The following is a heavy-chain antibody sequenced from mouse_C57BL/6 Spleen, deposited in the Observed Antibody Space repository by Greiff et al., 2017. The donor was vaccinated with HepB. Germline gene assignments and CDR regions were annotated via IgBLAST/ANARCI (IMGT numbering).Heavy chain of an antibody. CDR3: ARGYWWLFDY. D-gene: IGHD1-1*02. V-gene: IGHV3-6*01. J-gene: IGHJ2*01. CDR1: GYSITSGYY. Sequence: DVKLVESGPGLVKPSQSLSLTCSVTGYSITSGYYWNWIRQFPGNKLEWMGYISYDGSNNYNPSLKNRISITRDTSKNQFFLKLNSVTTEDTATYYCARGYWWLFDYWGQGTTLTVSS. CDR2: ISYDGSN.